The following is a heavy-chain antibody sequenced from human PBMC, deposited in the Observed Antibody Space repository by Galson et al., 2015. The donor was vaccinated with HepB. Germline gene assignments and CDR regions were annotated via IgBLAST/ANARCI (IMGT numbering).Heavy chain of an antibody. D-gene: IGHD3-16*02. Sequence: SLRLSCAASGFVFSNYAMTWVRQAPGKGLEWVANIKEDGSEKYYVDSVKGRFTISRDNAKNSLYLQMNSLRVEDTAVYYCARGYRAPWPWGQGTLVTVSS. J-gene: IGHJ4*02. CDR2: IKEDGSEK. CDR1: GFVFSNYA. V-gene: IGHV3-7*01. CDR3: ARGYRAPWP.